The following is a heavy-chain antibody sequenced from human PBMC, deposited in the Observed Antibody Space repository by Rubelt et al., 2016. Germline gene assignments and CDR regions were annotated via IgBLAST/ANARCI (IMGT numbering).Heavy chain of an antibody. CDR3: ARDPRSYHAFDI. Sequence: QVQLVQSGAEVKKPGSSVKVSCKASGGTFSSYAISWVRQAPGQGLEWRGRIIPILGIANDAQKFQGRVTMTADKSTSTAYMELSSLRSEDTAVYYCARDPRSYHAFDIWGQGRMVTVSS. V-gene: IGHV1-69*04. D-gene: IGHD1-26*01. CDR1: GGTFSSYA. J-gene: IGHJ3*02. CDR2: IIPILGIA.